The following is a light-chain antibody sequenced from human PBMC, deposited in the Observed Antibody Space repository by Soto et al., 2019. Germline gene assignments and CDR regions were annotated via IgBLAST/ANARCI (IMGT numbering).Light chain of an antibody. CDR2: AAS. J-gene: IGKJ1*01. V-gene: IGKV1-39*01. CDR3: QQYNSYWT. CDR1: QSISSY. Sequence: DIQMTQSPSSLSASVGDRVTITCRASQSISSYLNWYQQKPGKAPKLLIYAASSLQSGVPSRFSGSGSGTDFTLTISCLQSEDFATYYCQQYNSYWTFGQGTKVDNK.